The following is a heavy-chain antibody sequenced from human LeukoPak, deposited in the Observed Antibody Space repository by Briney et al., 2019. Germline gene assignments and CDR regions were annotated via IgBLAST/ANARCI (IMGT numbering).Heavy chain of an antibody. CDR3: ARHLNSYGPYNWFDP. Sequence: SETLSLTCAVSGYSISSGYYWGWIRQPPGKGLEWIGSIYHSASTYYNPSRKIRVTISGDTSKNKFSLKLSSVTAADTAVYYCARHLNSYGPYNWFDPWGQGTLVTVSS. CDR2: IYHSAST. D-gene: IGHD5-18*01. J-gene: IGHJ5*02. CDR1: GYSISSGYY. V-gene: IGHV4-38-2*01.